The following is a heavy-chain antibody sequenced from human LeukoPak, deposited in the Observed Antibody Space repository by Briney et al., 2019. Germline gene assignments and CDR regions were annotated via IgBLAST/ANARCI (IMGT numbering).Heavy chain of an antibody. CDR2: IIPIFGTA. CDR3: ASRGTGGTYYFDY. CDR1: GGTFSSYA. J-gene: IGHJ4*02. Sequence: SVRVSCKASGGTFSSYAISWVRQAPGQGLEWMGGIIPIFGTANYAQKFQGRVTITTDESTSTAYMELSSLRSEDTAVYYCASRGTGGTYYFDYWGQGTLVTVSS. V-gene: IGHV1-69*05. D-gene: IGHD7-27*01.